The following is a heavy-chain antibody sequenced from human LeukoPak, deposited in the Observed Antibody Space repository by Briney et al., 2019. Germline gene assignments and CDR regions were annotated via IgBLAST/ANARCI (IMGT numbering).Heavy chain of an antibody. V-gene: IGHV1-69*05. D-gene: IGHD6-13*01. CDR1: GGTFSSYA. Sequence: SVKVSCKASGGTFSSYAISWVRQAPGQGLEWMGGIIPIFGTANYAQKFQGRVTITTDESTSTAYMELSSLRSEDTAVYYCATGTYSSSWFDYWGRGALVTVSS. CDR2: IIPIFGTA. J-gene: IGHJ4*02. CDR3: ATGTYSSSWFDY.